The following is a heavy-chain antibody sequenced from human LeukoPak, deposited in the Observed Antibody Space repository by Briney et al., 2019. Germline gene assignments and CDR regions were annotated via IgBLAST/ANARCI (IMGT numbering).Heavy chain of an antibody. CDR1: GFTFSSYA. CDR3: ATMGYDFWSGYWPDY. D-gene: IGHD3-3*01. J-gene: IGHJ4*02. V-gene: IGHV3-23*01. CDR2: ISGSGGST. Sequence: GGYLRLSCAASGFTFSSYAMSWVRQAPGKGLECVSTISGSGGSTDYADSVKGRFTISRDNSMNTLYLQMDSVGAEDTAEYYCATMGYDFWSGYWPDYWGQGTLVTVSS.